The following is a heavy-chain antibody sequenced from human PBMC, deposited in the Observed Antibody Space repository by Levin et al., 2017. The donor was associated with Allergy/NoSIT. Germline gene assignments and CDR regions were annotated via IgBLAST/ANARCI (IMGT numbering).Heavy chain of an antibody. J-gene: IGHJ4*02. Sequence: PGGSLRLSCAASGFTFSSYAMTWVRQAPGKGLEWVSAVINSGGNTYYADSVKGRFTISRDNSNNTLYLQMNSLRAEDTAIYYCAKDTGRLPLYFDYWGQGTLVTVSS. V-gene: IGHV3-23*01. D-gene: IGHD6-25*01. CDR2: VINSGGNT. CDR1: GFTFSSYA. CDR3: AKDTGRLPLYFDY.